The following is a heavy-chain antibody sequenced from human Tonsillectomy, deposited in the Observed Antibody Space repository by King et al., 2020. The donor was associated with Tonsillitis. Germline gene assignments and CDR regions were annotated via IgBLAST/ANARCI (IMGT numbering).Heavy chain of an antibody. Sequence: VQLQESGPGLVKPSETLSLTCTVSGGSISSYYWSWIRQPPGKGREWIGYIYYSGSTNYNPSLKSRVTISLYTSKNQFSLKLSSVTAADTAVYYCARDKVCSGYYCAYGMDVWGQGTTVTVSS. J-gene: IGHJ6*02. V-gene: IGHV4-59*01. D-gene: IGHD3-22*01. CDR3: ARDKVCSGYYCAYGMDV. CDR2: IYYSGST. CDR1: GGSISSYY.